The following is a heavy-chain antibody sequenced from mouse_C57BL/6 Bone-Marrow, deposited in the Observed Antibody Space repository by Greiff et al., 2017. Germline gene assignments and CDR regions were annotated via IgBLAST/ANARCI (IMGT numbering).Heavy chain of an antibody. CDR2: IYPGNSDT. CDR3: TRGTTTAVRDY. J-gene: IGHJ2*01. Sequence: EVQLQQSGTVLARPGASVKMSCKTSGYTFTSYWMHWVKQRPGQGLEWIGAIYPGNSDTSYNQKFKGKAKLTAVTSASTAYMELSSLTNEDSAVYYGTRGTTTAVRDYWGQGTTLTVSS. D-gene: IGHD1-2*01. CDR1: GYTFTSYW. V-gene: IGHV1-5*01.